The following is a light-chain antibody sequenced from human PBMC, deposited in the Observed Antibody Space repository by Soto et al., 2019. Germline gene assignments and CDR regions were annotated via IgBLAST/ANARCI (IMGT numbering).Light chain of an antibody. V-gene: IGKV3-20*01. CDR2: GTS. CDR3: QQYGGSPRT. CDR1: HSINSF. Sequence: EIVFTPAPGTLSFSPGEGATPSCRASHSINSFLAWYQQRRGQAPRLLIHGTSNRATGIPDKFSGRGSGTDFTLTISTLEPEDFAVYYCQQYGGSPRTFGPGTKVDIK. J-gene: IGKJ1*01.